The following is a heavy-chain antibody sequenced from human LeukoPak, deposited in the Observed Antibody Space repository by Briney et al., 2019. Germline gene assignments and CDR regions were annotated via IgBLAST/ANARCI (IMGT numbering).Heavy chain of an antibody. CDR2: ISGGGGST. D-gene: IGHD3-10*01. V-gene: IGHV3-23*01. CDR3: AKSMVRGVIIFPFAY. CDR1: GFTFSSYA. J-gene: IGHJ4*02. Sequence: GGSLRLSCAASGFTFSSYAMSWVRQAPGKGLEWVSAISGGGGSTYYADSVKGRFSISRDNSKNTLYLQMNIMRAEDTALYYCAKSMVRGVIIFPFAYWGQGTLVTVSS.